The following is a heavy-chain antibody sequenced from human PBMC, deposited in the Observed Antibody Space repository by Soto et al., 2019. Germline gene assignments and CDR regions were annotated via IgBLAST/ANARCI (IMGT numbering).Heavy chain of an antibody. Sequence: QVQLQQWGAGLLKPSETLSLTCAVYGGSFSGYYWSWIRQPPGKGLEWIGEINHSGSTNYNPSLTXRVTLSVDTSXXQXSLXRSSVTGADTAVYYWARGRSGIAAAGTRYYYGMDVWGQGTTVTVSS. D-gene: IGHD6-13*01. V-gene: IGHV4-34*01. CDR3: ARGRSGIAAAGTRYYYGMDV. CDR1: GGSFSGYY. J-gene: IGHJ6*02. CDR2: INHSGST.